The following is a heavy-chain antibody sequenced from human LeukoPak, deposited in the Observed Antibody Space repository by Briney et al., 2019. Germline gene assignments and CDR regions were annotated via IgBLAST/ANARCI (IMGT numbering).Heavy chain of an antibody. CDR2: IYYSGST. V-gene: IGHV4-31*03. J-gene: IGHJ4*02. CDR1: GGSISSGGYY. Sequence: SQSLSLTCTVSGGSISSGGYYWSWIRQHPGKGLEWIGYIYYSGSTYYNPSLKSRVTISVDTSKNQFSLKLSSVTAADTAVYYCARGRRSTSWHGVYYFDYWGQGTLVTVSS. CDR3: ARGRRSTSWHGVYYFDY. D-gene: IGHD2-2*01.